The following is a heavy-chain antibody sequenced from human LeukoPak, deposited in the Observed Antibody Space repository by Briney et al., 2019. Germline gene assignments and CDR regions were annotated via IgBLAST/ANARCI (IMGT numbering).Heavy chain of an antibody. CDR2: ISYDGSNK. V-gene: IGHV3-30-3*01. J-gene: IGHJ5*02. CDR3: AKDQGIIDPFGP. D-gene: IGHD3-10*01. Sequence: GGSLRLSCAASGFTFSSYAMHWVRQAPGKGLEWVAVISYDGSNKYYADSVKGRFTISRDNSKNTLYLQMNSLRAEDTAVYYCAKDQGIIDPFGPWGQGTLVTVSS. CDR1: GFTFSSYA.